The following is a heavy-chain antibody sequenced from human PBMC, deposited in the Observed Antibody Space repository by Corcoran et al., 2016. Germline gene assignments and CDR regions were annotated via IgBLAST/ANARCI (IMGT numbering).Heavy chain of an antibody. CDR2: ISRSSSSI. V-gene: IGHV3-21*01. J-gene: IGHJ5*02. CDR3: AGGPPSGSLNWFDP. CDR1: GFTFSNYD. D-gene: IGHD1-26*01. Sequence: EVQLVESGGGLVKPGGSLRLFCAASGFTFSNYDMNWVRQAPGKGLEWVSSISRSSSSIYYADSVKGRFTISRDNAKNSLYLQMNRLIVDETAVYYCAGGPPSGSLNWFDPWGQGTLVTVSS.